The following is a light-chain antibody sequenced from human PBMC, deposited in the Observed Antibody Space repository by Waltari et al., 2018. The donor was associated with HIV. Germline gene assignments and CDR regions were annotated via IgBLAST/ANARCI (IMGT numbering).Light chain of an antibody. CDR1: QSISANS. CDR2: GVS. CDR3: QQYSSSPRT. V-gene: IGKV3-20*01. J-gene: IGKJ1*01. Sequence: EIVLSQSPGTLSLSPGERATLSCRAIQSISANSLAWYQHKPGQAPRLLIYGVSSRASGIPDRFSGSGSGTDCTLTISRLEPEDFALYYCQQYSSSPRTFGQGTKVEIK.